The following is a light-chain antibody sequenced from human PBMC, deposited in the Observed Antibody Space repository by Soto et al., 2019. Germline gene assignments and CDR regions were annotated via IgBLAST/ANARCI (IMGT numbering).Light chain of an antibody. J-gene: IGKJ4*01. CDR1: QGISSY. CDR2: TSS. CDR3: QQVKSYPLT. Sequence: DIQLTQSTSFLSASVGDRVTITCRATQGISSYLAWYQHKPGTAPKLLIYTSSTLQSGVPSRFSGSGSGTDFTLTISSLQPEDFATYYCQQVKSYPLTFGGGTKVEIK. V-gene: IGKV1-9*01.